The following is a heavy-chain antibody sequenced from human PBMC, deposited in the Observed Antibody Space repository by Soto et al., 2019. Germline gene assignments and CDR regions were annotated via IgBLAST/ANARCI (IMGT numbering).Heavy chain of an antibody. CDR2: IKEDGSDK. J-gene: IGHJ4*02. V-gene: IGHV3-7*03. Sequence: PXGSLILSCVGSGFTFSTYWLSWVRQAPGKGLEWVGNIKEDGSDKNYVDSVKGRFTMSRDNAQNSLYLQMSSLRAEDTAVYYCAREIVGANALYDYWGQGTQVTVSS. CDR1: GFTFSTYW. CDR3: AREIVGANALYDY. D-gene: IGHD1-26*01.